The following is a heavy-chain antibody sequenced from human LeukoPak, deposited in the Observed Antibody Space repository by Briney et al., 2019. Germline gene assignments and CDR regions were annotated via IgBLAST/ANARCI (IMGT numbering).Heavy chain of an antibody. CDR1: GFTFSSYA. D-gene: IGHD5-24*01. J-gene: IGHJ4*02. CDR2: ISYDGSNK. CDR3: ARDHLGRDGYPGEVDY. Sequence: GGSLRLSCAASGFTFSSYAMHWVRQAPGKGLEWVAVISYDGSNKYYADSVKGRFTISRDNSKNTLYLQLNSLRAEDTAVYYCARDHLGRDGYPGEVDYWGQGTLVTVSS. V-gene: IGHV3-30-3*01.